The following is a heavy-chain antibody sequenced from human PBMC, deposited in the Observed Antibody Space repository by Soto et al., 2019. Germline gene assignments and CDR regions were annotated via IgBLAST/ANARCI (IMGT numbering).Heavy chain of an antibody. CDR3: VSKQRATDTGMDV. CDR2: IHAGNGDT. Sequence: QVQVVQSGAEVKEPGASVKVSCKASGYTFSNYGIDWVRQAPGQRLEWLGRIHAGNGDTDRSQRFQGRVTITRDTSENTAYMEMSSLTYEDTAVYYCVSKQRATDTGMDVWGQGTTVTVSS. J-gene: IGHJ6*02. V-gene: IGHV1-3*01. CDR1: GYTFSNYG.